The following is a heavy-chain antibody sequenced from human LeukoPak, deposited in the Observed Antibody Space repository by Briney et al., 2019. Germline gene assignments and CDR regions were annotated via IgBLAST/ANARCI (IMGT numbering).Heavy chain of an antibody. D-gene: IGHD5-24*01. CDR1: GFIFISYL. CDR3: TRMSRDAPVLPDL. J-gene: IGHJ5*02. Sequence: GGSLRLSCLGTGFIFISYLMHWLRQAGSKGLVWVSRLSPEGSSTNSLGSVRGRLTIYRDNAKNTLDLKIGSLRADDTAVYYGTRMSRDAPVLPDLWGQGTLVTVSS. CDR2: LSPEGSST. V-gene: IGHV3-74*01.